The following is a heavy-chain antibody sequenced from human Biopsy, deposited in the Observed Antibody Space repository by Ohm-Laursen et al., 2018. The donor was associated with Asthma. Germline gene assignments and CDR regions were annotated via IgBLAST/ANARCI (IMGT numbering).Heavy chain of an antibody. CDR3: ASGPQWSGLDV. D-gene: IGHD2-8*01. J-gene: IGHJ6*02. CDR2: IPQGGAP. V-gene: IGHV4-34*01. Sequence: SDTLSLTCAYRGSFRGYVWTWIRQPPGKGLEWIGEIPQGGAPTFNPSLKSRVTISIDPSKSQLSLRLTSMTAADTAVYYCASGPQWSGLDVWGQGTTVTVSS. CDR1: RGSFRGYV.